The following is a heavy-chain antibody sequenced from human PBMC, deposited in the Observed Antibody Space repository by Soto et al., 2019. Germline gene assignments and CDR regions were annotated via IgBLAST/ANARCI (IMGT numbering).Heavy chain of an antibody. CDR1: GGSISNGGNY. V-gene: IGHV4-31*03. D-gene: IGHD3-22*01. CDR2: IYYTGST. Sequence: QVQLRESGPGLVRPSETLSLKCTVAGGSISNGGNYWSWIRHHPGKGLECIGYIYYTGSTYYNPSLKSRVTLSVDTSENQFSLKLTSVTAADTAVYYCARGQITDYHSSTYFALRGDFDYWGQGSLVTASS. CDR3: ARGQITDYHSSTYFALRGDFDY. J-gene: IGHJ4*02.